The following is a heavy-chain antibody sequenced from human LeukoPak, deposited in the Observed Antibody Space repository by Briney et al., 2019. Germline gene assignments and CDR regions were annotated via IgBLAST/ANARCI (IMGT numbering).Heavy chain of an antibody. V-gene: IGHV3-21*01. D-gene: IGHD3-22*01. Sequence: SGGSLRLSCAASGFTFSSYSMNWVRQAPGKGLEWVSSISSSSSYIYYADSVKGRFTISRDNAKNSLYLQMNSLRAEDTAVYYCAREYYYDSSGYHEDYFDYWGQGTLSPSPQ. CDR3: AREYYYDSSGYHEDYFDY. CDR1: GFTFSSYS. CDR2: ISSSSSYI. J-gene: IGHJ4*02.